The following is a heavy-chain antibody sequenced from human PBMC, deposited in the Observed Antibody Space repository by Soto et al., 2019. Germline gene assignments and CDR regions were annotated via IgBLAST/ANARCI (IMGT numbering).Heavy chain of an antibody. D-gene: IGHD3-3*01. J-gene: IGHJ6*02. CDR1: GGTFSSYA. Sequence: SVKVSCKASGGTFSSYAISWVRQAPGQRLEWMGGIIPIFGTANYAQKFQGRVTITADESTSTAYMELSSLRSEDTAVYYCARSFWSGHYTIGYYYYGMDVWGQGTTVTVSS. V-gene: IGHV1-69*13. CDR3: ARSFWSGHYTIGYYYYGMDV. CDR2: IIPIFGTA.